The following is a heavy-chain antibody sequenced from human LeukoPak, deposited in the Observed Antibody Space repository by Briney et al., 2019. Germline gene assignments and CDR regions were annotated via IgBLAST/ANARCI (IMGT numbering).Heavy chain of an antibody. D-gene: IGHD6-25*01. CDR1: GFTFSSYA. J-gene: IGHJ4*02. Sequence: PGGSLRLSCAASGFTFSSYAMSRVRQAPGKGLEWVSGISGSGGITYYADSVKGRFTISRDNSKNTLYLQMNSLRAEDTAVYYCAKCYSSVPPGLDYWGQGTLVTVSS. CDR2: ISGSGGIT. CDR3: AKCYSSVPPGLDY. V-gene: IGHV3-23*01.